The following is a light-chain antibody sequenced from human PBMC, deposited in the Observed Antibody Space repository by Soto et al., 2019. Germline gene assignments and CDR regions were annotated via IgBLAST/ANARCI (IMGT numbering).Light chain of an antibody. Sequence: QSALTQPASVSGSPGQSITISCTGTSSDIGGYNYVSWYQQHPGRAPKLMISEVSNRPSGVSNRFSGSKSGNTASLTISGLQSEDEAAYFCSSYTRSSLRVIFGGWTKLTFL. CDR2: EVS. J-gene: IGLJ2*01. CDR3: SSYTRSSLRVI. V-gene: IGLV2-14*01. CDR1: SSDIGGYNY.